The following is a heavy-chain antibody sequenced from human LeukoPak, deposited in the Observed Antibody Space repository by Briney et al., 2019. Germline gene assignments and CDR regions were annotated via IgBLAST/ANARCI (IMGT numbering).Heavy chain of an antibody. D-gene: IGHD6-19*01. J-gene: IGHJ6*02. CDR2: INHSGST. CDR1: GGSFSGCY. Sequence: SETLSLTCAVYGGSFSGCYWSWIRQPPGKGLEWIGEINHSGSTNYNPSLKSRVTISVDTSKNQFSLKLSSVTAADTAVYYCASQWLVLGSAYGMDVWGQGTTVTVSS. V-gene: IGHV4-34*01. CDR3: ASQWLVLGSAYGMDV.